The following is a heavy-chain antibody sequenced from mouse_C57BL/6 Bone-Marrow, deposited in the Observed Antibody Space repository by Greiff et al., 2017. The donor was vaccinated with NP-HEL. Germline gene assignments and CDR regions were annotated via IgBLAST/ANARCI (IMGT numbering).Heavy chain of an antibody. CDR2: IDPETGGT. J-gene: IGHJ3*01. CDR1: GFTFTDYE. CDR3: TMGGLSSFAY. V-gene: IGHV1-15*01. Sequence: VQLQQSGAELVRPGASVTLSCKASGFTFTDYEMHWVKQTPVHGLAWIGAIDPETGGTAYNQKFKGKAILTADKSSSTAYMELRSLTSEDSAVYYCTMGGLSSFAYWGQGTLVTVSA. D-gene: IGHD2-4*01.